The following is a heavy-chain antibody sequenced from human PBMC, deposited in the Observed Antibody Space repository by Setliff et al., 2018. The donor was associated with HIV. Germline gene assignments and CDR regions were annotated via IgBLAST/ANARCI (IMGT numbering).Heavy chain of an antibody. CDR2: VHSTGTT. Sequence: SETLSLTCTVSGGSFSTYYWSWIRQPAGEGPEYIGHVHSTGTTIYNPSLKSRVTMSVDASKNQLSLKLRSVTAADTAVYYCARARITMIGGRLEPYAFDRWGQGTKVTVSS. CDR1: GGSFSTYY. J-gene: IGHJ3*01. CDR3: ARARITMIGGRLEPYAFDR. D-gene: IGHD3-10*01. V-gene: IGHV4-4*07.